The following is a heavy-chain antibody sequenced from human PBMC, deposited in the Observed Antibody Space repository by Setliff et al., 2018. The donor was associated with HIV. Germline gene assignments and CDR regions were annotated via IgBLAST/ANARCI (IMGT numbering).Heavy chain of an antibody. CDR1: GITVSGIY. J-gene: IGHJ3*02. D-gene: IGHD3-9*01. Sequence: GSLRLSCVASGITVSGIYMTWVRQAPGKGLEWVSVIYEGGLTYYADSVEGRFTLSRDISKNTVYFQMNDLRPEDTAVYFCARSSRPDMRLAFDIWGQGTMVTVSS. CDR3: ARSSRPDMRLAFDI. CDR2: IYEGGLT. V-gene: IGHV3-66*02.